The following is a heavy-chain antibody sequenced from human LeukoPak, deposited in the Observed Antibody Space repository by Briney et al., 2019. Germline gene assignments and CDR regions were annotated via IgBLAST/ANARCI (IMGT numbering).Heavy chain of an antibody. Sequence: GGFLRLSCAASGFTFSNYAMSWVRQAPGKGLEWVSAINGNGGGTYYADSVKGRFTISRDNSRNTLFLHMNTLRAEDTAVYYCAKPRVGDFIVVVPAAEDCWGQGTLVTVSS. CDR1: GFTFSNYA. CDR2: INGNGGGT. V-gene: IGHV3-23*01. D-gene: IGHD2-2*01. CDR3: AKPRVGDFIVVVPAAEDC. J-gene: IGHJ4*02.